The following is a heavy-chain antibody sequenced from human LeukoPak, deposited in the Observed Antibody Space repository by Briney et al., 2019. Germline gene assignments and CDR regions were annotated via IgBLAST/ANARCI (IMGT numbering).Heavy chain of an antibody. CDR2: IKQDGTEK. CDR3: ARGYYYYYMDV. CDR1: GFTFSSYW. V-gene: IGHV3-7*01. J-gene: IGHJ6*03. Sequence: GGSLRLSCAASGFTFSSYWMSWVRQAPGKGLEWVANIKQDGTEKYYVDSVKGRFTISTDNAKNSLYLQMNSLRAEDTAVYYCARGYYYYYMDVWGKGTTVTVSS.